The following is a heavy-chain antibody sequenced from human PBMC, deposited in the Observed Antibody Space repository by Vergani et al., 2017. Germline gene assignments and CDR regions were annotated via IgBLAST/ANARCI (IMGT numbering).Heavy chain of an antibody. V-gene: IGHV4-39*01. CDR2: INYVGRA. J-gene: IGHJ2*01. Sequence: QLQLQESVPVLLKPSETLSLICTVSGGSINPSSSFWGWIRQSPGKVLEWIGSINYVGRAYYIPSLQSRATVFVDTSKNQFSLNLTSVTAADTAVYYCARGRGENWYFDLWGRGTLVTVSS. CDR3: ARGRGENWYFDL. D-gene: IGHD3-10*01. CDR1: GGSINPSSSF.